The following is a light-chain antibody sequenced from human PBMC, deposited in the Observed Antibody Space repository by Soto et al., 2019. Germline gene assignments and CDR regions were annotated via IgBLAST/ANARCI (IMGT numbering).Light chain of an antibody. CDR3: AAWDDNLDGWM. J-gene: IGLJ3*02. V-gene: IGLV1-47*01. CDR1: SSNIGRNF. CDR2: KNN. Sequence: QSVLTQPPSASGTPGQRVTISCSGSSSNIGRNFVYWYQQLPGTAPKLLIFKNNQRPSGVPDRFSGSKSGSSASLAISGLRSGDEADYYCAAWDDNLDGWMFGGGTKLTVL.